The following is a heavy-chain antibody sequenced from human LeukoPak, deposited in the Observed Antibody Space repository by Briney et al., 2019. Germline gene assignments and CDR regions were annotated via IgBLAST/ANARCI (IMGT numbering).Heavy chain of an antibody. CDR2: ISNGGGT. D-gene: IGHD4-17*01. V-gene: IGHV3-64*01. Sequence: GGSLRLSCAASGFTFSSYAMHWVRQAPGKGLEYVSAISNGGGTYYANSVKGRFTISRDNSKSTLYLQMGSLRAEDMAIYYCARARSTVTTVSGYFDYWGQGTLVTVSS. CDR3: ARARSTVTTVSGYFDY. CDR1: GFTFSSYA. J-gene: IGHJ4*02.